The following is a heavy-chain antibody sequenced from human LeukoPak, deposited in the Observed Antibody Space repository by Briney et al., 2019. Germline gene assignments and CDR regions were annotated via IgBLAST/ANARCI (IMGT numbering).Heavy chain of an antibody. CDR3: AKYGSGSYYKAFDY. CDR1: GFTFSSYA. Sequence: QSGGSLRLSCAASGFTFSSYAMSWVRQATGKGLEWVSAISGSGGSTYYADSVKGRFTISRDNSKNTLYLQMNSLRAEDTAVYYCAKYGSGSYYKAFDYWGQGTLVTVSS. CDR2: ISGSGGST. J-gene: IGHJ4*02. D-gene: IGHD3-10*01. V-gene: IGHV3-23*01.